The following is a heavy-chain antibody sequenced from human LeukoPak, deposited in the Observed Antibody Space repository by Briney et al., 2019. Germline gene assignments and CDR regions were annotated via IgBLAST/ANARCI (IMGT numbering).Heavy chain of an antibody. Sequence: SETLSLTCTVSGDSIRSTSYYWGWIRQPPGKGLEWIGSMYYSGSTYYNPSLKSRVTISLDTSKNQFSLKLSSVTAADTAVYYCATTIVATILDAFDIWGQGTMVTVSS. J-gene: IGHJ3*02. CDR2: MYYSGST. D-gene: IGHD5-12*01. V-gene: IGHV4-39*07. CDR1: GDSIRSTSYY. CDR3: ATTIVATILDAFDI.